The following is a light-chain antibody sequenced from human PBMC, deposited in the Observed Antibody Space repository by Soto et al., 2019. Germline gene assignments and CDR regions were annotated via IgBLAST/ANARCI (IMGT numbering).Light chain of an antibody. CDR1: SSSIGSNS. Sequence: QSVLTQPPSASGTPGQRVTISCSGSSSSIGSNSVNWYQHLPGAAPKLLIYINNKRPSGVPDRFSGSKSGTSASLAIRGLQSADEADYYCAAWDDSLMGVVFGGGTKVTVL. V-gene: IGLV1-44*01. CDR2: INN. J-gene: IGLJ3*02. CDR3: AAWDDSLMGVV.